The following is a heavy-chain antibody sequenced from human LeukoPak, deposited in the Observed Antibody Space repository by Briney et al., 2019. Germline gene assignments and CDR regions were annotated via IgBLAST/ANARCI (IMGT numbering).Heavy chain of an antibody. D-gene: IGHD2-2*01. CDR2: ISYDGSNK. CDR3: AKNQGKAVPPVNYFDY. J-gene: IGHJ4*02. CDR1: GFTFSSYA. Sequence: PGGSLRLSCAASGFTFSSYAMHWVRQAPGKGLEWVAVISYDGSNKYYADSVKGRFTISRDNSKNTLYLQMNSLRAEDTAVYYCAKNQGKAVPPVNYFDYRGPGTLVTGSS. V-gene: IGHV3-30*04.